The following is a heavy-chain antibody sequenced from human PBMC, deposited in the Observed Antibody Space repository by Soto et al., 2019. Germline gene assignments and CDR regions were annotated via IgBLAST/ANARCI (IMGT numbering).Heavy chain of an antibody. J-gene: IGHJ6*02. D-gene: IGHD2-2*01. CDR3: ARDDPVPAAMSTHYYYGMDV. Sequence: PGGSLRLSCAASGFTFSSYGMHWVRQAPGKGLEWVAVIWYDGSNKYYADSVKGRFTISRDNSKNTLYLQMNSLRAEDTAVYYCARDDPVPAAMSTHYYYGMDVWGQGTTVTVSS. V-gene: IGHV3-33*01. CDR2: IWYDGSNK. CDR1: GFTFSSYG.